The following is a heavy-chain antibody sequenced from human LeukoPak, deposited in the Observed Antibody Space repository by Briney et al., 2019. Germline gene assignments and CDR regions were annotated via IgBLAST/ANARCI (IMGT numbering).Heavy chain of an antibody. D-gene: IGHD3-22*01. Sequence: SETLSLTCAVYGGSFSGYYWSWIRQPPGKGLEWIGEINHSGSTNYNPSLKSRVTISVDTSKNQFSLKLSSVTAADTAVYYCARTPRPMIVVVLNVRGRGAFDIWGQGTMVTVSS. CDR1: GGSFSGYY. V-gene: IGHV4-34*01. CDR2: INHSGST. J-gene: IGHJ3*02. CDR3: ARTPRPMIVVVLNVRGRGAFDI.